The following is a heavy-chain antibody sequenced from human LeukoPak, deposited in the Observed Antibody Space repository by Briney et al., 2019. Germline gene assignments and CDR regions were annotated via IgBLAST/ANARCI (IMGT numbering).Heavy chain of an antibody. CDR3: ARIPSGWGKDAFDI. Sequence: SETLSLTCAVYGGSFSGYYWSWIRQPPGKGLEWIGEINHSGSTNKNPSIMSRVTILVETSKNHSSLRLSCVPAGDTAVYYCARIPSGWGKDAFDIWGQGTMVTVSS. CDR1: GGSFSGYY. V-gene: IGHV4-34*01. J-gene: IGHJ3*02. CDR2: INHSGST. D-gene: IGHD6-25*01.